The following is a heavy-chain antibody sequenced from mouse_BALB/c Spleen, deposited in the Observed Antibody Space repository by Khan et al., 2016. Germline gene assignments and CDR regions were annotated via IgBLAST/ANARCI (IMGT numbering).Heavy chain of an antibody. CDR1: GFTFSDYY. CDR3: AREGLRRGFAY. D-gene: IGHD2-4*01. J-gene: IGHJ3*01. Sequence: EVQLVESGGGLVKPGGSLKLSCAASGFTFSDYYMYWVRQTPEKRLEWVATISDGGSYTYYPDSVKGRSTISRDNAKNNLYLQMSSLKSEDTAMYYCAREGLRRGFAYWGQGTLVTVSA. CDR2: ISDGGSYT. V-gene: IGHV5-4*02.